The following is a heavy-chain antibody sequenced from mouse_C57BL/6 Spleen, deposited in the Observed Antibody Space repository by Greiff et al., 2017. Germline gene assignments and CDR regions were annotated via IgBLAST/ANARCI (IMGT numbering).Heavy chain of an antibody. D-gene: IGHD2-5*01. CDR3: ARYYSNPYYAMDY. Sequence: DVMLVESGGGLVKPGGSLKLSCAASGFTFSSYAMSWVRQTPEKRLEWVATISDGGSYTYYPDNVKGRFTISRDNAKNNLYLQMSHLKSEDTAMYYCARYYSNPYYAMDYWGQGTSVTVSS. V-gene: IGHV5-4*03. CDR2: ISDGGSYT. J-gene: IGHJ4*01. CDR1: GFTFSSYA.